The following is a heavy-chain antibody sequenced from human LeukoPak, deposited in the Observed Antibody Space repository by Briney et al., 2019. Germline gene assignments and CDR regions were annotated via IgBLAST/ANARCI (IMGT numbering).Heavy chain of an antibody. D-gene: IGHD3-22*01. J-gene: IGHJ4*02. V-gene: IGHV4-59*08. CDR3: ARRAKGSSGYYYYFDY. CDR2: IYYSGST. Sequence: PSETLSLTCTVSGGSISSYYWSWIRQPPGKGLEWIGYIYYSGSTNYNPSLKSRVTISVDTPKNQFSLKLSSVTAADTAVYYCARRAKGSSGYYYYFDYWGQGTLVTVSS. CDR1: GGSISSYY.